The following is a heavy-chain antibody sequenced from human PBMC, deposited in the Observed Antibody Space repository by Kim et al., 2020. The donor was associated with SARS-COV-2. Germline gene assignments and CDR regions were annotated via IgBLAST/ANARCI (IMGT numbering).Heavy chain of an antibody. CDR1: GGSISSYY. J-gene: IGHJ4*02. CDR3: ARRVGWNYDYFDY. CDR2: IYYSGST. D-gene: IGHD1-7*01. V-gene: IGHV4-59*08. Sequence: SETLSLTCTVSGGSISSYYWSWIRQPPGKGLEWIGYIYYSGSTNYNPSLKSRVTISVDTSKNQFSLKLSSVTAADTAVYYCARRVGWNYDYFDYWGQGTLVTVSS.